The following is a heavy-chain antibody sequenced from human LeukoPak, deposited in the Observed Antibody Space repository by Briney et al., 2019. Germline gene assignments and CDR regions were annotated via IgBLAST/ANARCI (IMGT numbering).Heavy chain of an antibody. CDR1: GFTVSSNY. CDR2: ISSSGSTI. J-gene: IGHJ4*02. V-gene: IGHV3-11*01. CDR3: ARGAPFGELGC. D-gene: IGHD3-10*01. Sequence: PGGSLRLSCAASGFTVSSNYMNWVRQAPGKGLEWVSYISSSGSTIYYADSVKGRFTISRDNAKNSLYLQMNSLRAEDTAVYYCARGAPFGELGCWGQGTLVTVSS.